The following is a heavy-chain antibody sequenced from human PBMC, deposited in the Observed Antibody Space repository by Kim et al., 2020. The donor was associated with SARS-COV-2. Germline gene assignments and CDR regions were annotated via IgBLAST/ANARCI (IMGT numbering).Heavy chain of an antibody. CDR2: INSDGSST. Sequence: GGSLRLSCAASGFTFSSYWMHWVRQAPGKGLVGVSRINSDGSSTSYADSVKGRFTISRDNAKNTLYLQMNSLRAEDTAVYYCARDSAELLWFGESLYYGMDVWGQGTTVTVS. CDR1: GFTFSSYW. CDR3: ARDSAELLWFGESLYYGMDV. D-gene: IGHD3-10*01. V-gene: IGHV3-74*01. J-gene: IGHJ6*02.